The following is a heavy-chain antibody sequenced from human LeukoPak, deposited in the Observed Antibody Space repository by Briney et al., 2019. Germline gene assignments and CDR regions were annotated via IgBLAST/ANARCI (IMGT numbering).Heavy chain of an antibody. D-gene: IGHD3-22*01. V-gene: IGHV1-69*13. Sequence: GASVKVSCKASGGTFSSYAISWVRPAPGQGLEWMGGIIPIFGTANYAQKFQGRVTITADESTSTAYMELSSLRSEDTAVYYCARALKNYYDSSGWFYWGQGTLVTVSS. CDR1: GGTFSSYA. CDR3: ARALKNYYDSSGWFY. CDR2: IIPIFGTA. J-gene: IGHJ4*02.